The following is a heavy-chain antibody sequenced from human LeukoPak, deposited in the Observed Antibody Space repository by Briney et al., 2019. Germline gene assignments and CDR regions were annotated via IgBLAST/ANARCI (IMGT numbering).Heavy chain of an antibody. D-gene: IGHD3-10*01. J-gene: IGHJ4*02. V-gene: IGHV3-23*01. CDR1: GFTFSSYA. Sequence: PGGSLRLSCAASGFTFSSYAMSWVRQAPGKGLEWVSAISGSGGSTYYADSVKGRFTISRDNFKNTLYLQTNSLRAEDTAVYYCAKDSYGSEDYWGQGTLVTVSS. CDR2: ISGSGGST. CDR3: AKDSYGSEDY.